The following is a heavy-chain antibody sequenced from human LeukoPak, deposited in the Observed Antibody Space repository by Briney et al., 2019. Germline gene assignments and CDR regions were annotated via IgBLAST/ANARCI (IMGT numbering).Heavy chain of an antibody. D-gene: IGHD3-22*01. CDR2: IIPILGIA. CDR3: ARDPPNYYDSSGYPDNFDY. J-gene: IGHJ4*02. CDR1: GGTFSSYA. Sequence: SVKVSCKASGGTFSSYAISWVRQAPGQGLEWMGRIIPILGIANYAQKFQGRVTITADKSTSTAYMELSSLRSEDTAVYYCARDPPNYYDSSGYPDNFDYWGQGTLVTVSS. V-gene: IGHV1-69*04.